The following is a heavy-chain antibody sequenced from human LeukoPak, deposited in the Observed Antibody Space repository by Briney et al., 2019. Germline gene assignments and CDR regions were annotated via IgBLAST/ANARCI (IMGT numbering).Heavy chain of an antibody. Sequence: AGGSLRLSCAASGFTFSSYSMNWVRQAPGKGLEWVSSISSSSSYIYYADSVKGRFTISRDNAKNSLYLQMNSLRAEDTAVYYCARAPKGRYCSGGSCFFYNWFDPWGQGTLVTVFS. V-gene: IGHV3-21*01. D-gene: IGHD2-15*01. CDR3: ARAPKGRYCSGGSCFFYNWFDP. CDR2: ISSSSSYI. CDR1: GFTFSSYS. J-gene: IGHJ5*02.